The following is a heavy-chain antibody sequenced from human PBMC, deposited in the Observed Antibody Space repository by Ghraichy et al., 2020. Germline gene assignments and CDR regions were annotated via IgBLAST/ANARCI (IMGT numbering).Heavy chain of an antibody. CDR2: IYYSGST. Sequence: TLSLTCTVSGGSISSGGYYWSWIRQHPGKGLEWIGYIYYSGSTYYNPSLKSRVTISVDTSKNQFSLKLGSVTAADTAVYYCARGHYYDSSGYYPPYFDYWGQGTLVTVSS. CDR3: ARGHYYDSSGYYPPYFDY. D-gene: IGHD3-22*01. V-gene: IGHV4-31*03. J-gene: IGHJ4*02. CDR1: GGSISSGGYY.